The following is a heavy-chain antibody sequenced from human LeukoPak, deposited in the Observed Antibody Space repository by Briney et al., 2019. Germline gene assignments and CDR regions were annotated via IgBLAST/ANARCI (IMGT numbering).Heavy chain of an antibody. CDR1: GYTFSNYY. CDR2: INPTGTGT. Sequence: ASVKVSCKASGYTFSNYYMHWVRQAPGQGLEWMGLINPTGTGTNYAQKFRGRVTLTRDTSTTTSSLRSEDSAVYYCAREESCGYFDYWGQGTLVTVSS. CDR3: AREESCGYFDY. D-gene: IGHD2-21*01. V-gene: IGHV1-46*01. J-gene: IGHJ4*02.